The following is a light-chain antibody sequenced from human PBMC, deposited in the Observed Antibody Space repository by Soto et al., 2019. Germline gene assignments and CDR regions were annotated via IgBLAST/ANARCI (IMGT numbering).Light chain of an antibody. CDR2: AAS. Sequence: DIQMTQSPSSLSASVGDRVTITCRASQGISSWLAWYQQKPGKAPTLLIYAASSLQSGVPSRFSGSGCGADVTLTISSLQPDDFSIYYCQQANSFPLTFGGGTKVDNK. CDR1: QGISSW. CDR3: QQANSFPLT. V-gene: IGKV1-12*01. J-gene: IGKJ4*01.